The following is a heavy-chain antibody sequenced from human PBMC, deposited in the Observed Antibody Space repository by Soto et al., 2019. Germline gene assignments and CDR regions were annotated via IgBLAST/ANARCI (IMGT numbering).Heavy chain of an antibody. CDR2: INSDGSST. J-gene: IGHJ4*02. Sequence: EVQLVESGGGLVQPGGSLRLSCAASGFTLRGYWMHWVRQAPGKGLVWVSRINSDGSSTSYADSVKGRFTISRDNAKNTLYLQRNSLRAEDTAVYYCAKDGRLGQFEYWGQGTLVSASS. V-gene: IGHV3-74*01. CDR1: GFTLRGYW. D-gene: IGHD1-1*01. CDR3: AKDGRLGQFEY.